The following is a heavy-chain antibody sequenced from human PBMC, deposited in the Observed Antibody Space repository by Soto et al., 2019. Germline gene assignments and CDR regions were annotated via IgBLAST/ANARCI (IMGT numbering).Heavy chain of an antibody. CDR3: ARDYSYQRAMDV. V-gene: IGHV3-30-3*01. J-gene: IGHJ6*02. CDR1: GFTFSNFA. D-gene: IGHD2-15*01. CDR2: ISYDGSHK. Sequence: GRSLRLSCAASGFTFSNFAMYWVRQAPGKGLEWVTVISYDGSHKYYADSVKGRFTISRDNSKNTLYLQMNNLRAEDSAVYFCARDYSYQRAMDVWGQGTTVTVSS.